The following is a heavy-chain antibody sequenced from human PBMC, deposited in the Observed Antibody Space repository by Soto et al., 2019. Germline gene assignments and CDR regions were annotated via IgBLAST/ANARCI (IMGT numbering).Heavy chain of an antibody. CDR3: AVVAVLRFLEWLPAYFDY. CDR2: LVVGSGNT. CDR1: GFMFTSSA. V-gene: IGHV1-58*01. Sequence: VKASCKTSGFMFTSSAVQWGRQARVQRLEWIGWLVVGSGNTHYPQHFQERVTLTRDMSTGTAYMGLSRLRSEDRAVYYCAVVAVLRFLEWLPAYFDYWGQGTLVTVSS. J-gene: IGHJ4*02. D-gene: IGHD3-3*01.